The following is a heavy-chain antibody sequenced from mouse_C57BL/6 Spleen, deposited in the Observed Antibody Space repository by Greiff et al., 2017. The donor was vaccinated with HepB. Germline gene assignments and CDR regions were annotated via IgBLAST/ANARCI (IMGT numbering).Heavy chain of an antibody. D-gene: IGHD2-1*01. J-gene: IGHJ3*01. V-gene: IGHV1-22*01. CDR3: ARRGLYYGNPAWFAY. CDR1: GYTFTDYN. Sequence: VQLQQSGPELVKPGASVKMSCKASGYTFTDYNMHWVKQSHGKSLEWIGYINPNNGGTSYNQKFKGKATLTVNKSSSTAYMELRSLTSEDSAVYYCARRGLYYGNPAWFAYWGQGTLVTVSA. CDR2: INPNNGGT.